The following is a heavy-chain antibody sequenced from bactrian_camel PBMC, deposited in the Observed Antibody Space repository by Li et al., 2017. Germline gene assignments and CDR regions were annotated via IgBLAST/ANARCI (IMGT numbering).Heavy chain of an antibody. CDR3: AADTVNLQMARWYTY. CDR1: TGTLISRC. CDR2: IDTSGSA. J-gene: IGHJ4*01. Sequence: HVQLVESGGSSVQAGGSLRLSCLVSTGTLISRCMAWFRKEREAVAAIDTSGSATYTYSVAGRFTISRDNAQNTLYLQMDNLKPEDSAMYYCAADTVNLQMARWYTYWGQGTQVTVS. V-gene: IGHV3S53*01. D-gene: IGHD6*01.